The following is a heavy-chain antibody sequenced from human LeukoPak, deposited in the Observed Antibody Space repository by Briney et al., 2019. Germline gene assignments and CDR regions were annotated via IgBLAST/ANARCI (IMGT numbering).Heavy chain of an antibody. CDR3: ARGSNYVSDYYFDV. D-gene: IGHD4-11*01. Sequence: PSETLSLTCAVYGVSLTGYYWSWIRQSPEKGLEWIGEVNHEGDSIYSPSLKSRLTLSVDMSKNQFSLNLRSVTAADTAVYFCARGSNYVSDYYFDVWGKGTTVIVSS. CDR1: GVSLTGYY. CDR2: VNHEGDS. V-gene: IGHV4-34*01. J-gene: IGHJ6*03.